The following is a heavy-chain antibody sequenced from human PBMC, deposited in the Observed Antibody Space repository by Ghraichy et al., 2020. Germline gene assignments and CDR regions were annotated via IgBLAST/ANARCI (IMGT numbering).Heavy chain of an antibody. CDR3: ARGSRYYDSSGYYYRRPPKSGY. Sequence: ASVKVSCKASGYTFTSYDINWVRQATGQGLEWMGWMNPNSGNTGYAQKFQGRVTMTRNTSISTAYMELSSLRSEETAVYYCARGSRYYDSSGYYYRRPPKSGYWGQGTLVTVSS. V-gene: IGHV1-8*01. D-gene: IGHD3-22*01. CDR2: MNPNSGNT. CDR1: GYTFTSYD. J-gene: IGHJ4*02.